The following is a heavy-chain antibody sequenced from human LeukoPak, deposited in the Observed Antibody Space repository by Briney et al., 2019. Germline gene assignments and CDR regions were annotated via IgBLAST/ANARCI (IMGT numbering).Heavy chain of an antibody. D-gene: IGHD1-26*01. V-gene: IGHV3-30*18. CDR2: ISYDGSSE. CDR3: AKERYSGSYQYDY. CDR1: GFTFRNYG. Sequence: GGSLRLSCAASGFTFRNYGMHWVRQAPGKGLEWVAVISYDGSSEYYTDSVKGRFTISRDDSKNTLYLQMNSLRAEDTAVYYCAKERYSGSYQYDYWGQGTLVTVSS. J-gene: IGHJ4*02.